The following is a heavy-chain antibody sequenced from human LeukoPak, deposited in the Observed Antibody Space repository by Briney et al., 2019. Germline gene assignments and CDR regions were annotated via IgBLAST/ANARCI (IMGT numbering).Heavy chain of an antibody. CDR2: ISSSSSYI. Sequence: GRSLRLSCAASGFTFSSYGMHWVRQAPGKGLEWVSSISSSSSYIYYADSVKGRFTISRDNAKNSLYLQMNSLRAEDTAVYYCARQFGFDFWGQGTLVTVSS. V-gene: IGHV3-21*01. CDR3: ARQFGFDF. CDR1: GFTFSSYG. J-gene: IGHJ4*02. D-gene: IGHD3-16*01.